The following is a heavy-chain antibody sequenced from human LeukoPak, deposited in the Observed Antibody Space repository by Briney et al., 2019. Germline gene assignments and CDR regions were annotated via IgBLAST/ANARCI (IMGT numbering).Heavy chain of an antibody. J-gene: IGHJ4*02. Sequence: GGTLRLSCAASGFPFSNYGMSWVRQAPGKGLEWVSAISGSGDTTYYADSVKGRFTISRDNFKNTLYLQMNSLRVEDTAVYYCANGAAAGTPTIGDYWGQGTLVTVSS. CDR1: GFPFSNYG. V-gene: IGHV3-23*01. D-gene: IGHD6-13*01. CDR2: ISGSGDTT. CDR3: ANGAAAGTPTIGDY.